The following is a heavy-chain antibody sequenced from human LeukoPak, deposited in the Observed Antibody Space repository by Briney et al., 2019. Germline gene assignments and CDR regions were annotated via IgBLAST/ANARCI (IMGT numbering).Heavy chain of an antibody. D-gene: IGHD6-13*01. V-gene: IGHV4-59*01. CDR1: GGSISSYY. CDR2: IYYSGST. CDR3: AGSRYALYNWFDP. J-gene: IGHJ5*02. Sequence: SETLSLTCTVSGGSISSYYWSWIRQPPGKGLEWIGYIYYSGSTNYNPSLKSRVTISVDTSKNQFSLKLSSVTAADTAVYYCAGSRYALYNWFDPWGQGTLVTVSS.